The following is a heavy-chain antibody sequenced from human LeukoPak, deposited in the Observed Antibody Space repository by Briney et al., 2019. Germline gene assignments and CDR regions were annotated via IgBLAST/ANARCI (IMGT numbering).Heavy chain of an antibody. CDR3: SRVAFWVQNNDFWSGYPDY. CDR2: IRNKAYGETT. D-gene: IGHD3-3*01. V-gene: IGHV3-49*04. CDR1: GFTFGDYA. Sequence: GRSLRLSCTTSGFTFGDYAMTWVRQAPGKGLEWVGFIRNKAYGETTEYAASVKGRFTISRDDSKSIAYLQMNSLKTEDTAVYYCSRVAFWVQNNDFWSGYPDYCGQGTLVTVSS. J-gene: IGHJ4*02.